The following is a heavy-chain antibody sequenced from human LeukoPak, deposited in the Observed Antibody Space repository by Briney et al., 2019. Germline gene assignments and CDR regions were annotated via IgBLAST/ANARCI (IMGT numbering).Heavy chain of an antibody. CDR3: ASQYYYDSSGYPRGFDP. CDR2: IYYSGST. CDR1: GGSISSSSYY. Sequence: SETLSLTCTVSGGSISSSSYYWGWIRQPPGKGLEWIGSIYYSGSTYYNPSLKSRVTISVDTSKNQFSLKLCSVTAADTAVYYCASQYYYDSSGYPRGFDPWGQGTLVTVSS. J-gene: IGHJ5*02. V-gene: IGHV4-39*01. D-gene: IGHD3-22*01.